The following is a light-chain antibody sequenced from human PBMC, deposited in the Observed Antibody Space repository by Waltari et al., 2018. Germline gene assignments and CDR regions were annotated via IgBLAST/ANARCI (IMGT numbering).Light chain of an antibody. CDR1: QSIGSN. J-gene: IGKJ2*01. CDR2: DAS. Sequence: IVMTQSPVTLSVSPGERATLSCRASQSIGSNLAWYQQKRGQAPRLLLYDASTRATDIPARFSGSGSGTEFTLTISSMQSEDFAVYFCQQYNNWPPYTFGQGTKLEIK. V-gene: IGKV3-15*01. CDR3: QQYNNWPPYT.